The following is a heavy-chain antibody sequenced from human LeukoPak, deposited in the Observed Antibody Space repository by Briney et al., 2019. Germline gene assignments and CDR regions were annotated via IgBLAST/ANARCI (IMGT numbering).Heavy chain of an antibody. Sequence: SETLSLTCTVSGGSISSYYWSWIRQPPGKGLEWIGYIHYSGSTNYNPSLKSRVTISVDTSKNPSSLKLSSVTAADTAVYYCARAGYCSGSSCYDYWGQGTLVTVSS. CDR2: IHYSGST. CDR1: GGSISSYY. D-gene: IGHD2-15*01. V-gene: IGHV4-59*01. CDR3: ARAGYCSGSSCYDY. J-gene: IGHJ4*02.